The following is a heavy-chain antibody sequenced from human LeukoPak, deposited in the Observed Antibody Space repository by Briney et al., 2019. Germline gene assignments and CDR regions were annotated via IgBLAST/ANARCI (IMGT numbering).Heavy chain of an antibody. CDR1: GYSISSGYY. CDR3: AGRGSGRRYYFDY. CDR2: IYHSGST. J-gene: IGHJ4*02. Sequence: SETLPLTCTVSGYSISSGYYWGWIRQPPGKGLEWIGSIYHSGSTYYNPSLKSRVTISVDTSKNQFSLKLSSVTAADTAVYYCAGRGSGRRYYFDYWGQGTLVTVSS. D-gene: IGHD3-10*01. V-gene: IGHV4-38-2*02.